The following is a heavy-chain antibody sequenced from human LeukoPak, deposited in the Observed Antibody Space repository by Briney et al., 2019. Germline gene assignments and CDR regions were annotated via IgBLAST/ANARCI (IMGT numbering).Heavy chain of an antibody. D-gene: IGHD3-22*01. Sequence: SETLSLTCAVSGYSISSGYYWGWIRQPPGKGLEWIGSIYHSGSTYYNPSLRSRVTISVDTSKNQFSLKLSSVTAADTAVYYCARDPPYYYDSSGYYRDAFDIWGQGTMVTVSS. CDR2: IYHSGST. CDR1: GYSISSGYY. J-gene: IGHJ3*02. CDR3: ARDPPYYYDSSGYYRDAFDI. V-gene: IGHV4-38-2*02.